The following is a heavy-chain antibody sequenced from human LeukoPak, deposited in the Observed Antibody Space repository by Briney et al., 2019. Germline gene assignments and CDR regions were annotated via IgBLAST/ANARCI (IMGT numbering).Heavy chain of an antibody. J-gene: IGHJ4*02. V-gene: IGHV5-51*01. CDR2: IYPGESDT. Sequence: GESLKISCQGSGYSFTSYWIGWVRQMPGKGLEWMGIIYPGESDTRYSPSFQGQVTISADKSISTAYLQWSSLKASDTAMYYCASGSFRSGWYGDYWGQGTLVTVSS. CDR3: ASGSFRSGWYGDY. CDR1: GYSFTSYW. D-gene: IGHD6-19*01.